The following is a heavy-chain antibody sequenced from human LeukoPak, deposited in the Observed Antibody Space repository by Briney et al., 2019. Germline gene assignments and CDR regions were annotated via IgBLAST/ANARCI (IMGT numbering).Heavy chain of an antibody. Sequence: SETLSLTCDVSGGSISRTNWWSWVRQSPGQGLEWIGEISLSGRTNYNPSLQSRVTMSLDESKNQLSLDLASVTAADTAVYYCSRESGAFSPFGYWGQGTLVTVHS. CDR2: ISLSGRT. V-gene: IGHV4-4*02. CDR3: SRESGAFSPFGY. D-gene: IGHD1-26*01. J-gene: IGHJ4*02. CDR1: GGSISRTNW.